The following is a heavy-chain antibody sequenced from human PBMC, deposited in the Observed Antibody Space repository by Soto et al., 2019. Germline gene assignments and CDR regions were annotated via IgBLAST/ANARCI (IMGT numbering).Heavy chain of an antibody. D-gene: IGHD2-15*01. J-gene: IGHJ4*02. Sequence: PSETLSLTCAVYGGSFSGYYWSWIRQPPGKGLEWIGEINHSGSTNYNPSLKSRVTISVDTSKNQFSLKLSSVTAADTAVYYCARAVVVVAATFDYWGQGTLVTVSS. V-gene: IGHV4-34*01. CDR3: ARAVVVVAATFDY. CDR1: GGSFSGYY. CDR2: INHSGST.